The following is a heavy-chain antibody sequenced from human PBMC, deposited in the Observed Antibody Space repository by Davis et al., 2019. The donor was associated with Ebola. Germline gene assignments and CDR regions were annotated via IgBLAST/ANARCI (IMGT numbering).Heavy chain of an antibody. CDR3: AKGKGFLAEDYYYGMDV. CDR1: GFTFDDYA. Sequence: PGGSLRLSCAASGFTFDDYAMHWVRQAPGKGLEWVSGISWNSGSIGYADSVKGRFTISRDNAKNSLYLQMNSLRAEDTALYYCAKGKGFLAEDYYYGMDVWGKGTTVTVSS. V-gene: IGHV3-9*01. CDR2: ISWNSGSI. D-gene: IGHD3-3*01. J-gene: IGHJ6*04.